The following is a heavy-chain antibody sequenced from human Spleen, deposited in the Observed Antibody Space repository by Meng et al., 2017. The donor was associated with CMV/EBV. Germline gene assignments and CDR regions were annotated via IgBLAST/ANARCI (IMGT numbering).Heavy chain of an antibody. V-gene: IGHV3-23*01. CDR2: ISGSGSNT. CDR3: AKDRRGDYYNHHYGMDV. J-gene: IGHJ6*02. Sequence: GESLKISCAASGFTLSSYAMNWVRQAPGKGLEWVSAISGSGSNTYYADSVKGRFTISRDNSKNTLYLQMVSLRGEETAIYFCAKDRRGDYYNHHYGMDVWGQGTTVTVSS. D-gene: IGHD4-17*01. CDR1: GFTLSSYA.